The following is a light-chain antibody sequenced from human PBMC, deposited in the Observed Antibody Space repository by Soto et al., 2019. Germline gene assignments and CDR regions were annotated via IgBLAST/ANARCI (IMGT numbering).Light chain of an antibody. CDR3: QKHDGVPL. CDR1: QDISNH. V-gene: IGKV1-33*01. Sequence: DIQLTQSPSSLSASVGARVTITCQASQDISNHLNWYQQKPGKAPNLLIYDASDLETGVPSRFSGGGSGTFFSFTINSLQPEDIATYYCQKHDGVPLFGPGTKVDIK. J-gene: IGKJ3*01. CDR2: DAS.